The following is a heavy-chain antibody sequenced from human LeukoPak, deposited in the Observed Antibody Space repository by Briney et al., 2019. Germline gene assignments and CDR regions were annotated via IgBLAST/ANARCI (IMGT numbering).Heavy chain of an antibody. CDR3: ARERGIPEQLVLGYYYYYMDV. D-gene: IGHD6-6*01. CDR1: GYTFTSYG. J-gene: IGHJ6*03. V-gene: IGHV7-4-1*02. CDR2: INTNTGNP. Sequence: ASVKVSCKASGYTFTSYGISWVRQAPGQGLEWMGWINTNTGNPTYAQGFTGRFVFSLDTSVSTAYLQISSLKAEDTAVYYCARERGIPEQLVLGYYYYYMDVWGKGTTVTVSS.